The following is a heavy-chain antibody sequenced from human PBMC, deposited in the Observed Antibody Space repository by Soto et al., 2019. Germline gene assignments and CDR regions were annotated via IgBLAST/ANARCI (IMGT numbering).Heavy chain of an antibody. J-gene: IGHJ5*02. CDR3: ARLPHRITIFGVVITKNWFDP. V-gene: IGHV4-39*01. CDR1: GGSISSSSYY. CDR2: IYYSGST. D-gene: IGHD3-3*01. Sequence: QLQLQESGPGLVKPSETLSLTCTVSGGSISSSSYYWGWIRQPPGKGLEWIGSIYYSGSTYYNPSLKSRVTIYVDTSKNQFSLKLSSVTAADTAVYYCARLPHRITIFGVVITKNWFDPWGQGTLVTVSS.